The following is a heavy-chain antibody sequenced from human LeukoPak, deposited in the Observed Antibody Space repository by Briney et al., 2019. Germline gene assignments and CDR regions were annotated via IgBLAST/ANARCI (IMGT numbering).Heavy chain of an antibody. CDR3: ARGTYYDILTGQYYYFDY. J-gene: IGHJ4*02. V-gene: IGHV1-69*05. Sequence: ASVKVSCKASGGTFSSYAISWVRQAPGQGLEWMGGIIPIFGTANYAQKFQGRVTITTDESTSTAYMELSSLRSGDTAVYYCARGTYYDILTGQYYYFDYWGQGTLSPSPQ. CDR2: IIPIFGTA. CDR1: GGTFSSYA. D-gene: IGHD3-9*01.